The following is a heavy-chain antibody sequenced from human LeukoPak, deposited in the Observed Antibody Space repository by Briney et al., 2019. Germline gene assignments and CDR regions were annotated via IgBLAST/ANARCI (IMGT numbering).Heavy chain of an antibody. CDR3: ARDYGSSDYDIIDV. CDR1: GFTFSSYW. V-gene: IGHV3-7*01. CDR2: IRQEGSEK. J-gene: IGHJ6*02. D-gene: IGHD5-12*01. Sequence: PGGSLRLSCAASGFTFSSYWMGWVRQAPGQGLEWGANIRQEGSEKNYADSVKGRFTISRDNAKNSLYLQMSSLRVEDTAVYYCARDYGSSDYDIIDVWGQGTTVTVSS.